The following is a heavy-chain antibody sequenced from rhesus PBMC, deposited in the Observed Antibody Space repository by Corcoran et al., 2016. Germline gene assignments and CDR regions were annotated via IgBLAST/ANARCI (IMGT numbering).Heavy chain of an antibody. V-gene: IGHV2-174*01. D-gene: IGHD3-22*01. CDR2: IYWDDDK. Sequence: QVTLKESGPALVKPTQTLTLTCTFSGFSLTTSGMGVGWIRQPPGKALEWLALIYWDDDKRYSTSLKSRHTISKDTSKNQVVLTMTNMDPVDTATYYCARGVWSSSYFDYWGQGVLVTVSS. CDR3: ARGVWSSSYFDY. J-gene: IGHJ4*01. CDR1: GFSLTTSGMG.